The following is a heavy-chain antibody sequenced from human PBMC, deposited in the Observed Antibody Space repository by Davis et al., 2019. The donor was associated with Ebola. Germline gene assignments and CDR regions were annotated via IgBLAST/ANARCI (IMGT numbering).Heavy chain of an antibody. V-gene: IGHV1-8*03. J-gene: IGHJ5*02. D-gene: IGHD6-13*01. CDR2: MNPNSGNT. CDR1: GYTFTGYY. CDR3: ARDGRSIAAAGTGGWFDP. Sequence: ASVKVSCKASGYTFTGYYMHWVRQAPGQGLEWMGWMNPNSGNTGYAQKFQGRVTITRNTSISTAYMELSSLKSEDTAVYYCARDGRSIAAAGTGGWFDPWGQGTLVTVSS.